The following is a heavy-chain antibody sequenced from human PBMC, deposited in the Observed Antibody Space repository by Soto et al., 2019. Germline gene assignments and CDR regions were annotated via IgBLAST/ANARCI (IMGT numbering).Heavy chain of an antibody. Sequence: QVQLQESGPGLVKPSQTLSLTCTVSGGSISSGGDYWSWIRQHPGKGREGIGHIYYSGNTYYNPSLKSRVTTSLDTSKNQFSLKLSSVTAADTAVYYCAREGNYGMDVWGQGTTVTVSS. V-gene: IGHV4-31*03. CDR2: IYYSGNT. J-gene: IGHJ6*02. CDR1: GGSISSGGDY. CDR3: AREGNYGMDV.